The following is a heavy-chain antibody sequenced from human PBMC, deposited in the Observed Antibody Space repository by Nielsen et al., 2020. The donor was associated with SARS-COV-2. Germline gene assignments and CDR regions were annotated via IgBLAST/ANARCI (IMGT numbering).Heavy chain of an antibody. Sequence: ASVKVSCKASGYTFTSYYMHWVRQAPGQGLEWMGIINPSGGSTSYAQKFQGRVTMTRDTSTSTVYMELSSLRSEDTAVYYCASGGVTTNKNPYYYYGMYVWGQGTTVTVSS. CDR3: ASGGVTTNKNPYYYYGMYV. CDR2: INPSGGST. D-gene: IGHD4-17*01. CDR1: GYTFTSYY. J-gene: IGHJ6*02. V-gene: IGHV1-46*01.